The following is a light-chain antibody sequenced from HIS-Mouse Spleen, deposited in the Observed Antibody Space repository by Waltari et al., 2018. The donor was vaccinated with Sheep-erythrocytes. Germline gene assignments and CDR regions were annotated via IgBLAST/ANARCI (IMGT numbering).Light chain of an antibody. CDR2: LGS. Sequence: TQSPLPLPVTPGEPASTPCRSSQSLLHSNGYNYLDWYLQKPGQSPQLLIYLGSNRASGVPDRFSGSGSGTDFTLKISRVEAEDVGVYYCMQALQTPPTFGQGTKVEIK. CDR1: QSLLHSNGYNY. CDR3: MQALQTPPT. V-gene: IGKV2-28*01. J-gene: IGKJ1*01.